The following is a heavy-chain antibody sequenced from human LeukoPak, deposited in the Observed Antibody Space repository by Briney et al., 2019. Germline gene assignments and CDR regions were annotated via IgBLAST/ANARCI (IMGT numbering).Heavy chain of an antibody. Sequence: SETLSLTCAVYGGSFSGYYWSWIRQPPGKGLEWIGEINHSGSTNYNPSLKSRVTISVDTSKNQFSLKLTSVTAADTAVYYCARVSGSYWYYGVDVWGRGTTVTVSS. CDR3: ARVSGSYWYYGVDV. CDR1: GGSFSGYY. D-gene: IGHD3-10*01. CDR2: INHSGST. J-gene: IGHJ6*02. V-gene: IGHV4-34*01.